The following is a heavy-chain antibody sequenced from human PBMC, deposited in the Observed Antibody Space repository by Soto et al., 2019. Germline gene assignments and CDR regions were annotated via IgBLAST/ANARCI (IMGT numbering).Heavy chain of an antibody. Sequence: SETLSITCTVSGGSIRKYYWSWIRQPPGKGLEWIGYVYSSGSTHYNPSLQSRVTISADTSKNQVSLKVNSVTAADTAVYYCARDHPHSYGVYYFDYWGQGTPVTVS. V-gene: IGHV4-59*01. CDR2: VYSSGST. J-gene: IGHJ4*02. CDR1: GGSIRKYY. CDR3: ARDHPHSYGVYYFDY. D-gene: IGHD5-18*01.